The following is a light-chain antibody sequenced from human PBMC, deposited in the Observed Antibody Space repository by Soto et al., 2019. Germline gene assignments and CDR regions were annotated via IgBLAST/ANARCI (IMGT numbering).Light chain of an antibody. CDR1: QSVLYSSNNKNY. CDR2: WAS. V-gene: IGKV4-1*01. CDR3: QQYYSTLFT. J-gene: IGKJ3*01. Sequence: DIVMTQSPDSLAVSLGERATINCKSSQSVLYSSNNKNYLAWYQQKLGQPPKLLFYWASTRESGVPDRFSGSGSGTDFTLTISSLQAEDVSVYYCQQYYSTLFTFGPGTKVDIK.